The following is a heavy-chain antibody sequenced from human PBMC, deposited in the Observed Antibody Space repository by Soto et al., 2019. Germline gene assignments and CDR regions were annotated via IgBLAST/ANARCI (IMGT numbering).Heavy chain of an antibody. CDR3: ARDLDGSGSYYTDY. Sequence: QVQLVQSGAEVKKPGASVKVSCKASGYTFTNYGISWVRQAPGQGLEWMGWISHWGKTNYAQKLQGRVTMTTDTSASTAFRELRSLRSDDTAMYFCARDLDGSGSYYTDYWGQGTLVTVSS. CDR1: GYTFTNYG. J-gene: IGHJ4*02. V-gene: IGHV1-18*01. D-gene: IGHD3-10*01. CDR2: ISHWGKT.